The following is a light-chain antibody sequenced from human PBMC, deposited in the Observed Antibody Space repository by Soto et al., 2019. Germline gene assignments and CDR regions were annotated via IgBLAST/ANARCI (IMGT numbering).Light chain of an antibody. V-gene: IGKV3-15*01. CDR1: QSVSSN. Sequence: EIVMPQSPATLSVSPGERATLSCSASQSVSSNLAWYQQKPGQAPRLHIYAASTRATGIPARFSGSGSGTEFTLTISSLQSEDFAVYYCQQYNNWPWTFGQGTKVDI. CDR3: QQYNNWPWT. CDR2: AAS. J-gene: IGKJ1*01.